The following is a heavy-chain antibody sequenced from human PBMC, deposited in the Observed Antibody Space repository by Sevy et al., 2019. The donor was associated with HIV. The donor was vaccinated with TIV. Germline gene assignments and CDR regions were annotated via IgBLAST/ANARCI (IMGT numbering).Heavy chain of an antibody. Sequence: GGSRRLSCAVSGFTVSAKYMSWVRQSPGKGLEGGSIIYSVASGSETYYADSVKGRFTISRDYYNNTLYLQMNSLRAEDKAMYYCVRDPPPSSDWFSGNGRGDYWGQGTLVTVSS. D-gene: IGHD3-9*01. CDR2: IYSVASGSET. CDR3: VRDPPPSSDWFSGNGRGDY. CDR1: GFTVSAKY. V-gene: IGHV3-53*01. J-gene: IGHJ4*02.